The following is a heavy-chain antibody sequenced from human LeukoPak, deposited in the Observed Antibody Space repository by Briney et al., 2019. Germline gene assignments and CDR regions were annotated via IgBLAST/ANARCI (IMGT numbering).Heavy chain of an antibody. CDR3: ATYGHYYDSWMRAFDI. CDR2: ISGSSTTI. D-gene: IGHD3-22*01. Sequence: QSGGSLRLSCAASGFTFSSYSMNWVRQAPGKGLEWVSYISGSSTTIYYADSVKGRFTISRDNAKNSLYLQMNSLRAEDTAVYYCATYGHYYDSWMRAFDIWGQGTMVTVSS. J-gene: IGHJ3*02. V-gene: IGHV3-48*04. CDR1: GFTFSSYS.